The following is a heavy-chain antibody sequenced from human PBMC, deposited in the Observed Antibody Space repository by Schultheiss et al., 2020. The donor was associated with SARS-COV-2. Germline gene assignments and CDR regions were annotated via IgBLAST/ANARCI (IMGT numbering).Heavy chain of an antibody. CDR3: ARDIVVPAAIPGEVYYYYMDV. Sequence: ASVKVSCKASGYTFTSYYMHWVRQAPGQGLEWMGWISAYNGNTNYAQKFQERVTITRDMSTSTAYMELRSLRSDDTAVYYCARDIVVPAAIPGEVYYYYMDVWGKGTTVTVSS. J-gene: IGHJ6*03. CDR2: ISAYNGNT. V-gene: IGHV1-18*04. CDR1: GYTFTSYY. D-gene: IGHD2-2*02.